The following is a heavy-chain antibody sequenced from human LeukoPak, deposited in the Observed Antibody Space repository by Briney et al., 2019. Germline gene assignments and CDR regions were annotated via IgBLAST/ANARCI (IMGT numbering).Heavy chain of an antibody. Sequence: ASVKVSCKASGYTFTSYGISWVRQAPGQGLEWMGWISAYNGNTNYAQKLQGRVTMTTDTSTSTAYMELRSLRSDDTAFYYCARARKGYSSGWYDYWGQGTLVTVSS. D-gene: IGHD6-19*01. CDR3: ARARKGYSSGWYDY. V-gene: IGHV1-18*01. CDR2: ISAYNGNT. J-gene: IGHJ4*02. CDR1: GYTFTSYG.